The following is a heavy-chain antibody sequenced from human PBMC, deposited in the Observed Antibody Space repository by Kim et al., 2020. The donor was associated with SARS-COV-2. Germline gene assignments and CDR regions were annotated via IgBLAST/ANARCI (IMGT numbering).Heavy chain of an antibody. D-gene: IGHD2-2*01. CDR2: IDPSDSYT. CDR1: GYSFTSYW. J-gene: IGHJ6*02. CDR3: ARHVYCSSTSCPPDVYYYYGMDV. V-gene: IGHV5-10-1*01. Sequence: GESLKISCKGSGYSFTSYWISWVRQMPGKGLEWMGRIDPSDSYTNYSPSFQGHVTISADKSISTAYLQWSSLKASDTAMYYCARHVYCSSTSCPPDVYYYYGMDVWGQGTTVTVSS.